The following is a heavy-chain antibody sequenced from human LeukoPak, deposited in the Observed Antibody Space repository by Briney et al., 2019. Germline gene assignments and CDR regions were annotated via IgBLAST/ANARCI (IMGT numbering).Heavy chain of an antibody. Sequence: SETLSLTCTVSGGSISSYYWSWIRQPPGKGLEWIGYIYYSGSTNYNTSLKSRVTISVDTSKNQFSLKLSSVTAADTAVYYCARGVSRTMVRGVIVGMDVWGQGATVTVSS. V-gene: IGHV4-59*01. D-gene: IGHD3-10*01. CDR1: GGSISSYY. CDR3: ARGVSRTMVRGVIVGMDV. CDR2: IYYSGST. J-gene: IGHJ6*02.